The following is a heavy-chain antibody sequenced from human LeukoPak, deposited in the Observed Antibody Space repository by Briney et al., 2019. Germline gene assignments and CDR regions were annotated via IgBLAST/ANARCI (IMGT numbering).Heavy chain of an antibody. Sequence: PGRSLRLSCAASGFTFDDYAMHWVRQAPGKGLEWVSGISWNSGSIGYADSVKGRFTISRDNAKNSLYLQMNSLRAEDTALYYCAKGTSSRVWATVITFMDIWGQGTTVTVSS. CDR2: ISWNSGSI. CDR1: GFTFDDYA. CDR3: AKGTSSRVWATVITFMDI. J-gene: IGHJ6*02. V-gene: IGHV3-9*01. D-gene: IGHD4-17*01.